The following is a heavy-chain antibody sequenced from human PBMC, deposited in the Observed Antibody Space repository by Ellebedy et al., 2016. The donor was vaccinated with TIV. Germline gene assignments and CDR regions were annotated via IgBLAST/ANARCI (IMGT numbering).Heavy chain of an antibody. D-gene: IGHD5-12*01. CDR3: ARAPRVYTPEFDY. CDR1: GASISRYY. V-gene: IGHV4-4*07. CDR2: LYSGGST. Sequence: MPGGSLRLSCTVSGASISRYYWSRIRQSAGKGLEWIGRLYSGGSTNYNSSLRSRVTMSVDTSKNQFSLRLSSVTAADTAVYYCARAPRVYTPEFDYWGQGILVTVSS. J-gene: IGHJ4*02.